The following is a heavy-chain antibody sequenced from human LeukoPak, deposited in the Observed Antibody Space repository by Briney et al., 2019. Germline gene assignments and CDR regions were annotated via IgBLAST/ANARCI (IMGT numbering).Heavy chain of an antibody. CDR3: AKRGSSGWYSNSYYMDV. CDR2: ISGSGGST. Sequence: QAGGSLRLSCAASGFTVRSYAMSWGRQAPGKGLEWGSAISGSGGSTYYADSVKGRFTISRDNSKNTLYLQMNSLRAEDTAVYYCAKRGSSGWYSNSYYMDVWGKGTTITVSS. CDR1: GFTVRSYA. J-gene: IGHJ6*03. V-gene: IGHV3-23*01. D-gene: IGHD6-19*01.